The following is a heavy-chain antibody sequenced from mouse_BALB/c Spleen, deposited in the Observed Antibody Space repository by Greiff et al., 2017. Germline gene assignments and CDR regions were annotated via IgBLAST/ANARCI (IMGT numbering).Heavy chain of an antibody. D-gene: IGHD1-1*01. CDR2: ISYSGST. J-gene: IGHJ1*01. V-gene: IGHV3-8*02. CDR1: GDSITSGY. Sequence: EVKLQESGPSLVKPSQTLSLTCSVTGDSITSGYWNWIRKFPGNKLEYMGYISYSGSTYYNPSLKSRISITRDTSKNQYYLQLNSVTTEDTATYYCARRELRDWYFDVWGAGTTVTVSS. CDR3: ARRELRDWYFDV.